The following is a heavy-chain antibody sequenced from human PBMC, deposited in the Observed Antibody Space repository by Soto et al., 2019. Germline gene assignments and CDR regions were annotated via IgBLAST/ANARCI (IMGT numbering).Heavy chain of an antibody. CDR2: IIPIFGTA. D-gene: IGHD6-19*01. Sequence: ASVKVSCKASGGTFSSYAISWVRQAPGQGLEWMGGIIPIFGTANYAQKFQGRVTITADESTSTAYMELSSLRSEDTAVYYCARDWYSSGPFDPWGQGTPVTVSS. V-gene: IGHV1-69*13. J-gene: IGHJ5*02. CDR3: ARDWYSSGPFDP. CDR1: GGTFSSYA.